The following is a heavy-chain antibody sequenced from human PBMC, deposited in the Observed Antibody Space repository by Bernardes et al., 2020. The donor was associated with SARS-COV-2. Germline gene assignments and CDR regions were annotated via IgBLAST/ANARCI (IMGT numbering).Heavy chain of an antibody. CDR1: GFRFSNYD. J-gene: IGHJ4*02. Sequence: GGSLRLSCAASGFRFSNYDMHWVRQVTGKGLEWVSGIGAAGDPYYPGSVKGRFTISREDAMNSLYLQMNSLRAGDTAVYYCARGGLKGDDRPFDYWGQGTLVTVSS. V-gene: IGHV3-13*05. D-gene: IGHD2-21*02. CDR2: IGAAGDP. CDR3: ARGGLKGDDRPFDY.